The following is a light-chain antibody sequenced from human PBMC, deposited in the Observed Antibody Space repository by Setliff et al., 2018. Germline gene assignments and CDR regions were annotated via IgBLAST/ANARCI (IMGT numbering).Light chain of an antibody. J-gene: IGLJ2*01. V-gene: IGLV2-14*03. CDR1: SSDVGGYKY. CDR3: SSYTSSTTWI. Sequence: QSALTQPASVSGSPGQSITISCTGTSSDVGGYKYVSWYQQHPGKAPRLMIYDVNKQPSGVSYRFSGSKSGNTATLTISGLQAEDEADYYCSSYTSSTTWIFGGGTKVTV. CDR2: DVN.